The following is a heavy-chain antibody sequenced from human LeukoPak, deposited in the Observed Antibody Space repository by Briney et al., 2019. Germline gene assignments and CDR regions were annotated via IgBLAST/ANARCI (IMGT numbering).Heavy chain of an antibody. V-gene: IGHV1-8*01. CDR3: ARVVVGAQALDY. J-gene: IGHJ4*02. D-gene: IGHD1-26*01. CDR1: GYTFTSYD. CDR2: MNPNSGNT. Sequence: ASVKVSCKASGYTFTSYDINWVRQATGQGLEWMGWMNPNSGNTGYAQKFQGRVTMTRNTSMSTAYMELSSLRSEDTAVYYCARVVVGAQALDYWGQGTLVTVSS.